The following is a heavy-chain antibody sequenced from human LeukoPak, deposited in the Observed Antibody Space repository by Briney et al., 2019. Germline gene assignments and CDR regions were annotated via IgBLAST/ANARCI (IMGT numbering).Heavy chain of an antibody. CDR3: AREGIAAAGDYYYGMDV. CDR2: IIPIFGTA. D-gene: IGHD6-13*01. Sequence: GSSVQVSCKASGGTFSSYAISWVRQAPGQGLEWMGGIIPIFGTANYAQKFQGRVTITADESTSTAYMELSSLRSEDTAVYYCAREGIAAAGDYYYGMDVWGQGTTVTVSS. J-gene: IGHJ6*02. V-gene: IGHV1-69*01. CDR1: GGTFSSYA.